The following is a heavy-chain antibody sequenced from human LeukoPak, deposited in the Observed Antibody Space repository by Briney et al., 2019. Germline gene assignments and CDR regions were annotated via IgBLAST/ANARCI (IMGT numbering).Heavy chain of an antibody. V-gene: IGHV5-51*01. CDR2: VYPGDSDT. CDR1: GYSFTNYW. CDR3: VRLSGDGYNYFDY. J-gene: IGHJ4*02. Sequence: GESLKISCKSSGYSFTNYWIGWLRQMPGKGLEWMGIVYPGDSDTRYSPSFQGQVTISADKSISTAYLQWSSLKASDTAMYYCVRLSGDGYNYFDYWGQGILVTVSS. D-gene: IGHD5-24*01.